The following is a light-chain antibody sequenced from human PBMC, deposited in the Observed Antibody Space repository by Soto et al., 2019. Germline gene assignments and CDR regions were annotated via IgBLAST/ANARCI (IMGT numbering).Light chain of an antibody. CDR3: QQYGSSPFT. CDR2: GAS. V-gene: IGKV3-20*01. Sequence: EIVLTQSPGTLSLSPGERATLSCRASQSVSNNYLAWYQQNPGQAPRLLIYGASNRATGIPDRFSGSGSGTDFTLTINRLEPEDFAVYYCQQYGSSPFTFGPGAKVDIK. J-gene: IGKJ3*01. CDR1: QSVSNNY.